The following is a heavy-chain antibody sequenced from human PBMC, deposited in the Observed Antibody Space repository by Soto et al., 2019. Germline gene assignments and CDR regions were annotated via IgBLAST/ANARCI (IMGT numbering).Heavy chain of an antibody. V-gene: IGHV3-73*01. CDR1: GFTFSGSA. J-gene: IGHJ4*02. Sequence: GGSLRLSCAASGFTFSGSAIHWVRQASGKGLEWVGRIRSKPNNYATAHAASVKGRFTVSREDSENTAYLQMDSLKTEDTAVYYCTRLMEVPTLINSLDCWGQGTLVTVSS. D-gene: IGHD4-17*01. CDR2: IRSKPNNYAT. CDR3: TRLMEVPTLINSLDC.